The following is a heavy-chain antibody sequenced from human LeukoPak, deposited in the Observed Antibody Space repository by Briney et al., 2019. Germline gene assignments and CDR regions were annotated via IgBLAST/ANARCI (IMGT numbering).Heavy chain of an antibody. Sequence: PGGSLRLSCAASGFTFSNHWMHWVRQAPGKGLIWVSRINQDGSTTDYADSVKGRFTISRDNAKNTLFLQMSSLRAEDTALYFCAREVAATGRYFEYWGQGTLVTVSS. CDR3: AREVAATGRYFEY. CDR1: GFTFSNHW. CDR2: INQDGSTT. V-gene: IGHV3-74*01. J-gene: IGHJ4*02. D-gene: IGHD5-12*01.